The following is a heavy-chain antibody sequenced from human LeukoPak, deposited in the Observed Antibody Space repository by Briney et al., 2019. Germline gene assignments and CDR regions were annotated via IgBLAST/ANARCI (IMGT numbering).Heavy chain of an antibody. CDR3: ASRDYFDY. V-gene: IGHV3-48*02. CDR1: GGSIDSTNY. J-gene: IGHJ4*02. Sequence: ETLSLTCGVSGGSIDSTNYWSWVRQAPGKGLEWVSYITADSGTTYYADSVKGRFTISRDNAKNSLYLQMNSLRDEDTAVYYCASRDYFDYWGQGTLVTVSS. CDR2: ITADSGTT.